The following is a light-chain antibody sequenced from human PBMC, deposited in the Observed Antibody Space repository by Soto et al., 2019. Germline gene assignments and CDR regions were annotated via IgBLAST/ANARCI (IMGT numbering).Light chain of an antibody. CDR3: QTWGTGILV. J-gene: IGLJ2*01. CDR1: SRHSSYA. V-gene: IGLV4-69*01. CDR2: LNSDGRH. Sequence: QLVLTQSPSASASLGASVKLTCTLSSRHSSYAIAWHQQQPEKGPRYLMKLNSDGRHTKGDGIPDRFSGSSSGTERYLTISSLQSADEADYYCQTWGTGILVFGGGTKLTVL.